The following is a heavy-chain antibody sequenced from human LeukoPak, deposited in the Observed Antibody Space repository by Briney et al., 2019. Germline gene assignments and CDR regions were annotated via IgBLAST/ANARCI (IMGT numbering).Heavy chain of an antibody. CDR1: GGTFSSHA. CDR2: IIPILGIA. V-gene: IGHV1-69*04. CDR3: ARDLRTYYDFWSDYYPYGMDV. J-gene: IGHJ6*02. Sequence: GASVKVSCKASGGTFSSHAISWVRQAPGQGLEWMGRIIPILGIANYAQKFQGRVTITADKSTSTAYMELSSLGSEDTAVYYCARDLRTYYDFWSDYYPYGMDVWGQGTTVTVSS. D-gene: IGHD3-3*01.